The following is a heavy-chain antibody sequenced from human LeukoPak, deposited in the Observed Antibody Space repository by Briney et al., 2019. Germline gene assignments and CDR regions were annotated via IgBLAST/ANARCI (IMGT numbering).Heavy chain of an antibody. J-gene: IGHJ3*02. Sequence: SETLSLTCAVYGGSFSGYYWNWIRQPPGKGLEWIGEINHSGSTNYNPSLKSRVTISVDTSKNQFSLKLSSVTAADTAVYYCARGGIFPDAFDIWGQGTMVTVSS. D-gene: IGHD2-15*01. CDR1: GGSFSGYY. V-gene: IGHV4-34*01. CDR2: INHSGST. CDR3: ARGGIFPDAFDI.